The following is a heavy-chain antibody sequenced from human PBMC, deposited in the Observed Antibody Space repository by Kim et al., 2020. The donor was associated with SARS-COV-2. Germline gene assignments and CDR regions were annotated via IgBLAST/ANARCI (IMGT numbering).Heavy chain of an antibody. CDR1: GFTFSSYA. CDR2: ISGSSGRT. V-gene: IGHV3-23*01. Sequence: GGSLRLSCAASGFTFSSYAMSWVRQAPGKGLEWVSTISGSSGRTFYADSVKGRFTISRDNSKNTLYLQMNSLRAEDTAVYFCAKFQGYYYYYGMDVWGQG. CDR3: AKFQGYYYYYGMDV. J-gene: IGHJ6*02.